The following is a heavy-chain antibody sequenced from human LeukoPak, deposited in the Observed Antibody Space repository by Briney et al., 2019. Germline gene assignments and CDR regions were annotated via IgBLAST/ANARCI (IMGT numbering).Heavy chain of an antibody. CDR3: ATFVGTVSGSYTVPGGLLV. D-gene: IGHD3-16*02. V-gene: IGHV3-7*01. Sequence: GGSLRLSCVALEFEPTSFWMTWVRRAPGKGLEWVANINPDGSESFYLDSVRGRFTISRDNAKKSLYLQMNSLRAEDTAVYYCATFVGTVSGSYTVPGGLLVWGKGTTVSVSS. CDR1: EFEPTSFW. J-gene: IGHJ6*04. CDR2: INPDGSES.